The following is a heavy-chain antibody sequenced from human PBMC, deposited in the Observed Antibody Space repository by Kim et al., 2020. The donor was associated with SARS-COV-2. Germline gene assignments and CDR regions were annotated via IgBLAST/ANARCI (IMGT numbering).Heavy chain of an antibody. J-gene: IGHJ6*03. CDR3: ARTTVQGNDYYYMDV. CDR2: ISGSNGHT. D-gene: IGHD1-1*01. Sequence: ASVKVSCKASGYTFTSYGVSWVRQAPGQGLEWMGWISGSNGHTKYAQSLQGRVTVTTDIATSTAHMDLSSLRSDDTAVYFCARTTVQGNDYYYMDVWGKGTTVTVSS. CDR1: GYTFTSYG. V-gene: IGHV1-18*01.